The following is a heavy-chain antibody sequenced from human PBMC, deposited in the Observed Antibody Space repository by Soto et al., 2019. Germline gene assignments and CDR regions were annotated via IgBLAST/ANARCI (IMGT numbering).Heavy chain of an antibody. V-gene: IGHV6-1*01. CDR1: GDSVSSNSAA. J-gene: IGHJ6*02. CDR3: ARGDLCGGSCYYYYGMDV. CDR2: TYYRSKWYN. Sequence: QVQLQQSGPGLVKPSQTLSLTCAISGDSVSSNSAAWNWIRQSPSRGLEWLGRTYYRSKWYNDSAGSVKSPIAINPDTSKNQFSLQLNSVTPEDTAVYYCARGDLCGGSCYYYYGMDVWGQGTTVTVSS. D-gene: IGHD2-15*01.